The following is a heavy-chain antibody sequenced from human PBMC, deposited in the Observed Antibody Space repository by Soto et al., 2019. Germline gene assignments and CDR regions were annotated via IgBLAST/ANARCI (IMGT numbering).Heavy chain of an antibody. CDR1: GGSISSGAYY. Sequence: QVQLQESGPGLVKPSQTLSLTCTVSGGSISSGAYYWGWIRQHPGKGLEWIGYIHHSGTTYYNPSLKSRTSISVDTSKNQCALKLSSVIAADTAVYFCARGDSFGGSYYFDYWGQGTLVTVSS. V-gene: IGHV4-31*03. CDR2: IHHSGTT. CDR3: ARGDSFGGSYYFDY. D-gene: IGHD3-10*01. J-gene: IGHJ4*02.